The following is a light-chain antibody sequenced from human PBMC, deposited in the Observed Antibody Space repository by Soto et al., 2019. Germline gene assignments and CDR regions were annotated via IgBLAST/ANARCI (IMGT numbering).Light chain of an antibody. CDR1: QXVLXXSNNXXX. V-gene: IGKV4-1*01. J-gene: IGKJ4*01. CDR2: WAS. CDR3: QQYYSSPPLT. Sequence: DIVMTQSPDSXAVSLGERATIXXKSXQXVLXXSNNXXXLAWYQQKPGQPPKLLIYWASTRKSGVPDRFSGSGSGTDFTLTISSLQAEDVAVYYCQQYYSSPPLTFGGGTKVEIK.